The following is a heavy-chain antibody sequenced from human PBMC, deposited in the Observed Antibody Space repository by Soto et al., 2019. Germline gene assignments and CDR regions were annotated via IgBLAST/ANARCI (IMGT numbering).Heavy chain of an antibody. V-gene: IGHV3-33*01. J-gene: IGHJ6*02. CDR3: ARDLTNPVDPAMVGDYYGMDV. CDR1: GFTFSSYG. CDR2: IWYDGSNK. Sequence: QVQLVESGGGVVQPGRSLRLSCAASGFTFSSYGMHWVRQAPGKVLEWVAVIWYDGSNKYYADSVKGRFTISRDNSKNALYLQMNSLRAEDTAVYYCARDLTNPVDPAMVGDYYGMDVWGQGTTVTVSS. D-gene: IGHD5-18*01.